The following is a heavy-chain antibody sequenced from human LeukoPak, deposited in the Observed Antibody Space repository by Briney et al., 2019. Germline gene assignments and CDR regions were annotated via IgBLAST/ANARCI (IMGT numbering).Heavy chain of an antibody. Sequence: GGSLRLSCAGTGFTFSNYWMSWVRQAPGKGLEWVANIKQDGSEKSYVDSVKGRFAVSRDNAINSLFLQVNSLRVEDTAVYYCARSAKRDEGAYYYMDHWGQGTLVTVSS. CDR2: IKQDGSEK. D-gene: IGHD3-16*01. CDR1: GFTFSNYW. J-gene: IGHJ4*02. CDR3: ARSAKRDEGAYYYMDH. V-gene: IGHV3-7*01.